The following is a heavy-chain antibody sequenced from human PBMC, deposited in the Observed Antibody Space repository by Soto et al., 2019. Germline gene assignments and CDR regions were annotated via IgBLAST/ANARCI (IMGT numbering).Heavy chain of an antibody. CDR2: IDWEDTK. CDR1: GFSLSGTGMR. V-gene: IGHV2-70*04. Sequence: GPTLVNPTQTLTLTCTVSGFSLSGTGMRVTWIRQPPGKALEWPARIDWEDTKLYSSSLKTRLTISRDTSKNQVVLTMTSMDPADTGTYYCARAFYGMDVWGQGTTVTVSS. CDR3: ARAFYGMDV. J-gene: IGHJ6*02.